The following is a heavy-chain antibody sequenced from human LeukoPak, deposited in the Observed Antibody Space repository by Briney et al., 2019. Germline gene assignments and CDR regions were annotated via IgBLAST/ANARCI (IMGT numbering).Heavy chain of an antibody. D-gene: IGHD6-13*01. Sequence: SETLSLTCAVYGGSFSGYYWSWIRRPPGKGLEWIGEINHSGSTNYNPSLKSRVTISVDTSKNQFSLKLSSVTAADTAVYCCANFWSSIAAAGLPRIGYFQHWGQGTLVTVSS. V-gene: IGHV4-34*01. CDR3: ANFWSSIAAAGLPRIGYFQH. J-gene: IGHJ1*01. CDR2: INHSGST. CDR1: GGSFSGYY.